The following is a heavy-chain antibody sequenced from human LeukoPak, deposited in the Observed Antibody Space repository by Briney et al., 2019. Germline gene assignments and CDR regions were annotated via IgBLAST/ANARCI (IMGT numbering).Heavy chain of an antibody. CDR1: GEYISGYW. J-gene: IGHJ5*02. V-gene: IGHV4-59*01. CDR3: ARRFCSSAGCHRPFNWFDP. D-gene: IGHD2-2*01. CDR2: IYYSGTT. Sequence: WETLSLTCTVSGEYISGYWWTWIRQRSGKGLEWIGYIYYSGTTTYNPSLRSRVTISLDTSKNQFSLKLTSVTAADTAVYYCARRFCSSAGCHRPFNWFDPWGQGTLVTVSS.